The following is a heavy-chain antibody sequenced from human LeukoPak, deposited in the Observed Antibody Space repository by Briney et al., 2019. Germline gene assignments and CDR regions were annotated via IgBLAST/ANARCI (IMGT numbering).Heavy chain of an antibody. CDR2: IDPSDSYT. Sequence: GESLKISCKGSGHSFTSYWISWVRQMPGKGLEWMGRIDPSDSYTNYSPSFQGHVTISADKSMSTAFLQWSSLKASDTAMYYCARHSGYYDSSGYYLGYYFDYWGQGTLVTVSS. D-gene: IGHD3-22*01. CDR3: ARHSGYYDSSGYYLGYYFDY. CDR1: GHSFTSYW. J-gene: IGHJ4*02. V-gene: IGHV5-10-1*01.